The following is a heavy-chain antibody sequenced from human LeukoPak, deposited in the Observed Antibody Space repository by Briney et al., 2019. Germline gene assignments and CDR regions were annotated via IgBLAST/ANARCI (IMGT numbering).Heavy chain of an antibody. CDR1: GGSISSYY. Sequence: SETLSLTCTVSGGSISSYYWSWVRQPPGKGLEWIGFVYYTGSTNYSPSLKSRVTISVDTSKNQFSLKLRSVTAADTAVYYCARISSSDWYNERGAFDVWGQGTMVTVSS. D-gene: IGHD6-13*01. V-gene: IGHV4-59*01. J-gene: IGHJ3*01. CDR2: VYYTGST. CDR3: ARISSSDWYNERGAFDV.